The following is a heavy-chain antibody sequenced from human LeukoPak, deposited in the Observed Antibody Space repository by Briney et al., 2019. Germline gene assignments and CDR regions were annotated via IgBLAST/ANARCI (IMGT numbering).Heavy chain of an antibody. D-gene: IGHD6-6*01. CDR2: ISGSGGST. CDR1: GFTFSSYA. V-gene: IGHV3-23*01. Sequence: EGSLRLSCAASGFTFSSYAMSWVREAPGKGLEWVSAISGSGGSTYYADSVKGRFTISRDNSKNTLYLQMNSLRAEDTAVYYCAKDLRLVQDYWGQGTLVTVSS. CDR3: AKDLRLVQDY. J-gene: IGHJ4*02.